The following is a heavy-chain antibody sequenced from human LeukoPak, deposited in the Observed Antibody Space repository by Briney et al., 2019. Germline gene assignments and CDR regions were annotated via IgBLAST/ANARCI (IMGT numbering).Heavy chain of an antibody. CDR1: GFSFISYA. V-gene: IGHV3-23*01. J-gene: IGHJ4*02. D-gene: IGHD6-19*01. CDR2: ISTSGTAT. CDR3: AKGSYSSGWISDY. Sequence: GGSLRHSCAASGFSFISYAMSWVRQAPGKGLEWVSLISTSGTATYYADSVKGRFTISRDNSKNTMYLQMNSLGAEDTALYYCAKGSYSSGWISDYWGQGTLVTVSS.